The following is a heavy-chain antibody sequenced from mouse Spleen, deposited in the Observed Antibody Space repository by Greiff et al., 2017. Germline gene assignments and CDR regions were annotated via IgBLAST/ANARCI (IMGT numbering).Heavy chain of an antibody. CDR1: GFTFSSYG. J-gene: IGHJ4*01. V-gene: IGHV5-9-2*01. Sequence: EVKLVESGGGLVKPGGSLKLSCAASGFTFSSYGMSWVRQTPEKRLEWVATISGGGSYTYYPDSVKGRFTISRDNAKNNLYLQMSSLRSEDTALYYCARSMITTGYAMDYWGQGTSVTVSS. D-gene: IGHD2-4*01. CDR2: ISGGGSYT. CDR3: ARSMITTGYAMDY.